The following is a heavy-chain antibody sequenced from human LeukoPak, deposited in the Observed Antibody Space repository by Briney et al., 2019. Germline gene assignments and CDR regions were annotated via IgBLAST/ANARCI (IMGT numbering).Heavy chain of an antibody. V-gene: IGHV3-11*01. CDR3: AREVSVAGTNGLDV. D-gene: IGHD6-19*01. CDR1: GFTFNDYY. J-gene: IGHJ6*02. Sequence: GGSLRLSCSASGFTFNDYYMTWIRQAPGKGLEWVSYISGSGTTIHYADSLRGRFTISRDNAKNSVYLQMNSLRVDDTAVYYCAREVSVAGTNGLDVWGRGTTVTVSS. CDR2: ISGSGTTI.